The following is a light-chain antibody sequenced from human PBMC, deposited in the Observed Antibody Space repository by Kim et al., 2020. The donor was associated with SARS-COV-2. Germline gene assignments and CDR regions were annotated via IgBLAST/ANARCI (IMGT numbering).Light chain of an antibody. Sequence: GQRVTISCSGSSSNIGSNYVYWYQQLPGTAPKLLIYRNNQRPSGVPDRFSGSKSGTSASLAISGLRSEVEADYYCAAWDDSLSGWVFGGGTKVTVL. J-gene: IGLJ3*02. V-gene: IGLV1-47*01. CDR2: RNN. CDR3: AAWDDSLSGWV. CDR1: SSNIGSNY.